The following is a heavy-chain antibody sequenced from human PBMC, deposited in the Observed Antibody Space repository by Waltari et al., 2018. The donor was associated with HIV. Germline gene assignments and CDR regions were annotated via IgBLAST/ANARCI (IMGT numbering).Heavy chain of an antibody. D-gene: IGHD3-3*01. Sequence: QVQLQESGPGLVKPSETLSLTCPVSGDSIKDDNYYWAWIRQPPGKALEWIGTVYYRGTTYYNPTLKSRAIISADTSKNQFSLNLKSVTAADTALYYCARDDGISIFGLVTPRYYFDCWGPGTLVTVSS. V-gene: IGHV4-39*07. CDR3: ARDDGISIFGLVTPRYYFDC. CDR2: VYYRGTT. J-gene: IGHJ4*02. CDR1: GDSIKDDNYY.